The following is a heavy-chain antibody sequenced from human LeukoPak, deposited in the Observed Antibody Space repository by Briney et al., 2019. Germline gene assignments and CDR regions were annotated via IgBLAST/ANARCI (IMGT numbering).Heavy chain of an antibody. CDR1: GDSISSSRHY. CDR3: ARVEEGYGSGRRENYYYYYMDV. CDR2: IYYSGST. D-gene: IGHD3-10*01. Sequence: SETLSLTCSVSGDSISSSRHYWAWIRQPPGKGLEWIGYIYYSGSTNYNPSLKSRVIISVDTSKNQFSLKLSSVTAADTAVYYCARVEEGYGSGRRENYYYYYMDVWGKGTTVTISS. V-gene: IGHV4-61*05. J-gene: IGHJ6*03.